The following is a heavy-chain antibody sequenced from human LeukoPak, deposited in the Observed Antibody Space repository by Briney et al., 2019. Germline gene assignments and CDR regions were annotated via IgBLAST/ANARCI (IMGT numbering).Heavy chain of an antibody. D-gene: IGHD2-2*01. CDR3: ARGHCSSTSCPGDY. CDR2: IWYDGSNK. Sequence: GRSLRLSCAASGFTFSSYGMHWVRQAPGKGLEWVAVIWYDGSNKYYADSVKGRFTISRDNSKNTLYLQMNSLRAEDTAVYYCARGHCSSTSCPGDYWGQGTLVTVSS. CDR1: GFTFSSYG. J-gene: IGHJ4*02. V-gene: IGHV3-33*01.